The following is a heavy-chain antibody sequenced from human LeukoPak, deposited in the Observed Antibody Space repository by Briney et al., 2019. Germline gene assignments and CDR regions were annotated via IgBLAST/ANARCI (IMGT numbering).Heavy chain of an antibody. D-gene: IGHD4-17*01. J-gene: IGHJ3*02. CDR3: AREFGGDYKSDAFDI. CDR1: GGSISGSY. Sequence: SETLSLTCTVPGGSISGSYWSWLRQPPGKGLEWIGYIYYGGSTNYNASLKNRVTISVDASKNQFSLKLSSVTAADTAVYYCAREFGGDYKSDAFDIWGQGTMVTVSS. CDR2: IYYGGST. V-gene: IGHV4-59*12.